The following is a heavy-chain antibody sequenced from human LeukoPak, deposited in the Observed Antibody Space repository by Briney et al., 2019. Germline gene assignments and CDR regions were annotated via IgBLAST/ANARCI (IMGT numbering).Heavy chain of an antibody. V-gene: IGHV4-34*01. CDR1: GGSFSGYY. Sequence: SETLSLTCAVYGGSFSGYYWSWIRQPPGKGLEWIGEINHSGSTNYNPSLKSRVTISVDTSKNQFSLKLSSVTAADTAVYYCAREGYSYDSSGYSNYWGRGTLVTVSS. CDR2: INHSGST. CDR3: AREGYSYDSSGYSNY. J-gene: IGHJ4*02. D-gene: IGHD3-22*01.